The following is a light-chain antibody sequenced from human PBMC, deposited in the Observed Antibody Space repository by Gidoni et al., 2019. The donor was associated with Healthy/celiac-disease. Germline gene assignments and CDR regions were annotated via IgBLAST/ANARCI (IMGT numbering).Light chain of an antibody. Sequence: DIQMTQSPSSLSASVGDRVTITCRASQSISSYLHWYQQKPGKAPKLLIYAASSLQSGVPSRFSGSGSGTYFTLTISSLQPEDFATYYCQQSYSTPPTFGGGTKVEIK. CDR1: QSISSY. CDR3: QQSYSTPPT. J-gene: IGKJ4*01. V-gene: IGKV1-39*01. CDR2: AAS.